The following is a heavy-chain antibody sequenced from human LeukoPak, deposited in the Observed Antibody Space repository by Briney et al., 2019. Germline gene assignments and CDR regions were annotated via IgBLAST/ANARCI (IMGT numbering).Heavy chain of an antibody. CDR2: ISGSDGGT. J-gene: IGHJ4*02. D-gene: IGHD4-17*01. CDR1: GFPFTTYA. V-gene: IGHV3-23*01. CDR3: ARLRNTMTTPRFDY. Sequence: GGSLRLSCAASGFPFTTYAMSWVRQAPGKGLEWVSAISGSDGGTHYADSVKGRFTTSRDNSKNPLYLQMSSLRADDTGVYYCARLRNTMTTPRFDYWGQGTLVTVSS.